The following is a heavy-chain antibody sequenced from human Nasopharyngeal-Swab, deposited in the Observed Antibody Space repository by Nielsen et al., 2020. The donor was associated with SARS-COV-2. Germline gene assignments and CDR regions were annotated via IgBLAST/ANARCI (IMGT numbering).Heavy chain of an antibody. CDR3: ARVGSSWYGINYYYYMDV. V-gene: IGHV3-33*01. CDR2: IWYDGSNK. J-gene: IGHJ6*03. CDR1: GFTFSRYG. Sequence: GESLKISCAASGFTFSRYGMHWVRQAPGKGLEWVAVIWYDGSNKYYADSVKGRFTISRDNSKNTLYLQMNSLRAEDTAVYYCARVGSSWYGINYYYYMDVWGKGTTVTVSS. D-gene: IGHD6-13*01.